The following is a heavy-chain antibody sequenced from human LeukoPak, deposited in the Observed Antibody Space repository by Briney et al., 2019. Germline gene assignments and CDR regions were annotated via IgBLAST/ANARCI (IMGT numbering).Heavy chain of an antibody. V-gene: IGHV1-8*01. J-gene: IGHJ4*02. CDR2: MSPNSRNT. D-gene: IGHD5-12*01. Sequence: WMSPNSRNTGYAQKFQGRITMTKNTSISTAYMELSSLRSEDTAVYYCARDQSRGYGFDYWGQGTLVTVSS. CDR3: ARDQSRGYGFDY.